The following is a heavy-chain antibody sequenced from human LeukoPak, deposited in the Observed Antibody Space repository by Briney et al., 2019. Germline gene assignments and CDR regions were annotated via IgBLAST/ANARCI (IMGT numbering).Heavy chain of an antibody. V-gene: IGHV1-46*01. CDR2: INPSGGST. J-gene: IGHJ4*02. CDR3: ASDRYYYDSSGYIRGISFAY. CDR1: GYTFTSYY. Sequence: ASVKVSCKASGYTFTSYYMHWVRQAPGQGLEWMGIINPSGGSTSYAQKFQGRVTMTRDTSTRTAYLELRSLRSEDTAVYYCASDRYYYDSSGYIRGISFAYWGQGTLVTVSS. D-gene: IGHD3-22*01.